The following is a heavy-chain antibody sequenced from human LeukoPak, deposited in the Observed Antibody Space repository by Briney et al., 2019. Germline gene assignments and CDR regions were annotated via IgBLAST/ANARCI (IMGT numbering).Heavy chain of an antibody. CDR1: GGSISSYY. CDR2: IYTSGST. V-gene: IGHV4-4*07. CDR3: AREGWIQLWFNN. Sequence: SETLSLTCTVSGGSISSYYWSWIRQPAGKGLEWIGRIYTSGSTNYNPSLKSRVTMSVDTSKNQFSLKLSAVTAADTAVYYCAREGWIQLWFNNWGRGTLVTVSS. J-gene: IGHJ5*02. D-gene: IGHD5-18*01.